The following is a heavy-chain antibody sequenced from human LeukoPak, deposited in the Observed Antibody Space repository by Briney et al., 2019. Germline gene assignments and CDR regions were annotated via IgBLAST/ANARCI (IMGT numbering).Heavy chain of an antibody. CDR1: GGSFSGYY. J-gene: IGHJ5*02. D-gene: IGHD2-15*01. CDR3: ARAGDVVAEADWFDP. Sequence: SETLSLTCAVYGGSFSGYYWSWIRQPPGKGLERIGEINHSGSTNYNPSLKSRVTISVDTSKNQFSLKLSSVTAADTAVYYCARAGDVVAEADWFDPWGQGTLVTVSS. V-gene: IGHV4-34*01. CDR2: INHSGST.